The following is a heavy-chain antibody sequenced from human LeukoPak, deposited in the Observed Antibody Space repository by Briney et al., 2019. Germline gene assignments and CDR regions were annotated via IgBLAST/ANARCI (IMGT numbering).Heavy chain of an antibody. CDR2: IYSGGST. D-gene: IGHD6-6*01. CDR3: ARVKQLAGFDY. V-gene: IGHV3-53*01. J-gene: IGHJ4*02. Sequence: GGSLRLSCAASGFTFSDHYMSWVRQAPGKELEWDSVIYSGGSTYYADSVKGRFTISRDNSKNTLYLQMNSLRAEDTAVYYCARVKQLAGFDYWGQGTLVTVSS. CDR1: GFTFSDHY.